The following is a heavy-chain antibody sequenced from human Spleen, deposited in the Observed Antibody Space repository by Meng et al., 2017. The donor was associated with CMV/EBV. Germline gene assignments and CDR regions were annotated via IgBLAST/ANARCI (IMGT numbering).Heavy chain of an antibody. D-gene: IGHD2-2*01. J-gene: IGHJ4*02. CDR2: INGDGSRR. Sequence: AASGFTFSRSWMHWVRQVPGKGLVWVSHINGDGSRRNYADTVKDRFTISRDNTRNTLYLQMNSLRAEDTAVYFCSSQIVLVPAAVDYWGQGTVVTVSS. V-gene: IGHV3-74*01. CDR1: GFTFSRSW. CDR3: SSQIVLVPAAVDY.